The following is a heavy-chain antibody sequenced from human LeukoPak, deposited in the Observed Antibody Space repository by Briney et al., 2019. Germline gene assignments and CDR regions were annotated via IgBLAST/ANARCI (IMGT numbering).Heavy chain of an antibody. D-gene: IGHD6-13*01. CDR3: ARDVSGSSSWVRFDY. CDR1: GFSFSSHS. J-gene: IGHJ4*02. Sequence: PGGSLRLSCAASGFSFSSHSMNWVRQAPGKGLEWVSSISSSDTYIYYADSVKGRFTISRDNARNSLYLQMNSLRAEDTVVYYCARDVSGSSSWVRFDYWGQGTLVTVSS. CDR2: ISSSDTYI. V-gene: IGHV3-21*01.